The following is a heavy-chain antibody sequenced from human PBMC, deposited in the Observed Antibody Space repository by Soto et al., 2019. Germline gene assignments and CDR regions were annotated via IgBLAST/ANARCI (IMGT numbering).Heavy chain of an antibody. V-gene: IGHV1-18*04. J-gene: IGHJ4*02. CDR2: ISTDNGDT. Sequence: ASVKVSCKASGYTLPNFGISWVRQAPGQGLEWLGWISTDNGDTKYAQKIQARVTLTTDTATTTVYMELTSLRPDDTAVYYCTRDAKYHDILTDYFVTDHWGQGTLVTVSS. D-gene: IGHD3-9*01. CDR1: GYTLPNFG. CDR3: TRDAKYHDILTDYFVTDH.